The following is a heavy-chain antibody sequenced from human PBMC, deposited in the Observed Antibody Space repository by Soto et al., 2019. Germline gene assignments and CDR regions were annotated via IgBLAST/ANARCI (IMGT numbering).Heavy chain of an antibody. Sequence: SETLSLTCTVSGGSISSSSYYWGWIRQPPGKGLEWIGSIYYSGSTYYNPSLKSRVTISVDTSKNQFSLKLSSVTAADTAVYYCARQRTGLTFDYWGQGTLVTVSS. V-gene: IGHV4-39*01. CDR3: ARQRTGLTFDY. CDR2: IYYSGST. CDR1: GGSISSSSYY. D-gene: IGHD3-10*01. J-gene: IGHJ4*02.